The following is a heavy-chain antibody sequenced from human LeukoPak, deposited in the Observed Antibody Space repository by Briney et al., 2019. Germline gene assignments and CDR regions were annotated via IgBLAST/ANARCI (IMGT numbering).Heavy chain of an antibody. Sequence: PGGSLKLSCAASGFTFSSYWMSWVRQAPGKGLEWVANIKQDGSEEYYVDSVKGRFTISRDNAKNSLYLHMNFVRAEDTALYYCAREVSWYVDYYYYYMDVWGKGTTVTVSS. CDR1: GFTFSSYW. D-gene: IGHD6-13*01. J-gene: IGHJ6*03. CDR3: AREVSWYVDYYYYYMDV. V-gene: IGHV3-7*01. CDR2: IKQDGSEE.